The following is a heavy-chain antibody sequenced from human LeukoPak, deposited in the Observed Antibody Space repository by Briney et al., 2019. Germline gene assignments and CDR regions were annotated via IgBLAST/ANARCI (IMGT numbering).Heavy chain of an antibody. J-gene: IGHJ4*02. D-gene: IGHD3-10*01. Sequence: ASVKVSCKASGGTFTGYYMHWVRQAPGQGLEWMGRINPNSGGTNYAQKFQGRVTMTRDTSISTAYMELSRLRSDDTAVYYCASQEHYYGSGSYVDYWGQGTLVTVSS. CDR1: GGTFTGYY. V-gene: IGHV1-2*06. CDR2: INPNSGGT. CDR3: ASQEHYYGSGSYVDY.